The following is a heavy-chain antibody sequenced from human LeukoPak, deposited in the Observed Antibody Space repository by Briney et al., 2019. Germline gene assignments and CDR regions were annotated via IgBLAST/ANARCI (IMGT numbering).Heavy chain of an antibody. CDR3: AKGVVRYFDWLLSGLDY. CDR1: GFTFSSYW. V-gene: IGHV3-23*01. Sequence: GGSLRLSCAASGFTFSSYWMSWVRQAPGKGLEWVSAISGSGGSAYYADSVKGRFTISRDNSKNTLYLQMNSLRAEDTAVYYCAKGVVRYFDWLLSGLDYWGQGTLVTVSS. CDR2: ISGSGGSA. J-gene: IGHJ4*02. D-gene: IGHD3-9*01.